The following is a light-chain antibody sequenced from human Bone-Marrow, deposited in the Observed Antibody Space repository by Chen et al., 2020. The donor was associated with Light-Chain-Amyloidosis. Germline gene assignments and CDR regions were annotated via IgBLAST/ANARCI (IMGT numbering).Light chain of an antibody. V-gene: IGLV6-57*01. J-gene: IGLJ3*02. Sequence: NFMLTQPHSVAESPGKTVIIACTRSSGRIATNYVQWYQQRPGSSPTTVLYEDDQRPSGVPDRFSGSIDRSSNSASLPISGLKTEDEADYYCQSYQGSSQGVFGGGTKLTVL. CDR3: QSYQGSSQGV. CDR2: EDD. CDR1: SGRIATNY.